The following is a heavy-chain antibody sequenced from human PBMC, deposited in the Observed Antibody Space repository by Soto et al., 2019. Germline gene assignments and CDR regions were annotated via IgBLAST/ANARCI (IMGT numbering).Heavy chain of an antibody. CDR3: AREVVDCSGGSCYSVD. CDR1: GFTVSSKY. D-gene: IGHD2-15*01. Sequence: PGGSLRLSCAASGFTVSSKYMSWVRQAPGKGLEWVSLIQSGGPTYYADSVKGRFTISRDNSKNTLYLQMNSLRAEDTAVYYCAREVVDCSGGSCYSVDWGQGTLVTVSS. V-gene: IGHV3-66*01. CDR2: IQSGGPT. J-gene: IGHJ4*02.